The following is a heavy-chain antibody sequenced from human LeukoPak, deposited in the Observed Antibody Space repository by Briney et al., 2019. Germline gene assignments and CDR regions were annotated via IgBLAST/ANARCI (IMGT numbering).Heavy chain of an antibody. V-gene: IGHV3-21*04. D-gene: IGHD6-19*01. CDR3: AKGPLTEVAGTTWDF. CDR2: ISTSSGYI. CDR1: GFTFSSYS. Sequence: PGGSLRLSCAASGFTFSSYSMNWVRQAPGKGLEWVSSISTSSGYIYYADSVKGRFTISRDNAKNSLYLQMSSLRAEDTAVYYCAKGPLTEVAGTTWDFWGQGTLVTVSS. J-gene: IGHJ4*02.